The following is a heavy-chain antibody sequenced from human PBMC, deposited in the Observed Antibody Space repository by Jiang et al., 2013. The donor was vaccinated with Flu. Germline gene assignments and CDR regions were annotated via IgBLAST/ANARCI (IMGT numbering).Heavy chain of an antibody. CDR1: GFTFSSYA. CDR2: ISGSGGST. D-gene: IGHD5-12*01. Sequence: VQLVESGGGLVQPGGSLRLSCAASGFTFSSYAMSWVRQAPGKGLEWVSAISGSGGSTYYADSVKGRFTISRDNSKNTLYLQMNSLRAEDTAVYYCAKDKGYSGYDHRTHFDYWGQGTLVTVSS. CDR3: AKDKGYSGYDHRTHFDY. V-gene: IGHV3-23*04. J-gene: IGHJ4*02.